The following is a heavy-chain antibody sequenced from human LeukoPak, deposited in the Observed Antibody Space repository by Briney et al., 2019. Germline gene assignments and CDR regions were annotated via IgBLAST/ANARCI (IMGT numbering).Heavy chain of an antibody. CDR2: IYYSGST. CDR1: GGSISSHY. CDR3: ARRSGYEFWSGYYTGPQDYYYYMDV. Sequence: SETLSLTCTVSGGSISSHYWSWIRHPPGKGLEWLGYIYYSGSTNYNPSLKSRVTISVDTSKNQFSLKLSSVTAADTAVYYCARRSGYEFWSGYYTGPQDYYYYMDVWGKGTTATVSS. J-gene: IGHJ6*03. D-gene: IGHD3-3*01. V-gene: IGHV4-59*11.